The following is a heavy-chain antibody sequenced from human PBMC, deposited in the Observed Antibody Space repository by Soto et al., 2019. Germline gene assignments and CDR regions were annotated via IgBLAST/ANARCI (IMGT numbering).Heavy chain of an antibody. D-gene: IGHD4-17*01. CDR2: IYYNGNT. J-gene: IGHJ3*01. V-gene: IGHV4-31*02. Sequence: TGLEWIGYIYYNGNTYFSPSLKSRLTISIDTSKNQFSLKLSSVTAADTAMYYCARARLRAVYAFDFWGQGTMVTVSS. CDR3: ARARLRAVYAFDF.